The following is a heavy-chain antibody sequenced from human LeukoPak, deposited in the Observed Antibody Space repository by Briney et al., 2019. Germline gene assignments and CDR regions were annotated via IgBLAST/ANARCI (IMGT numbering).Heavy chain of an antibody. CDR1: DGSICSYY. CDR3: ARVGDYALKD. D-gene: IGHD3-16*01. CDR2: IYTSGST. Sequence: PSETLSLTCTVSDGSICSYYWSWIREPAGKGLEWIGHIYTSGSTNYNPSLKSRVTMSVDTSKNQFSLKLRSVTAADTAVYYCARVGDYALKDWGQGTLVTVSS. V-gene: IGHV4-4*07. J-gene: IGHJ4*02.